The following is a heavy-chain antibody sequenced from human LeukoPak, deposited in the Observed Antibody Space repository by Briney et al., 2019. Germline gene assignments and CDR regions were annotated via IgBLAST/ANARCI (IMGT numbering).Heavy chain of an antibody. CDR3: ARHSSSWPYNDY. CDR2: IFPGDSDT. Sequence: GESLKISCKGSGFSFANYWIGWVRQMPGKGLEWMGIIFPGDSDTRYSPSFQGQVTISADKSISTAYLQWSSLKASDAAMYYCARHSSSWPYNDYWGQGTLVTVSS. D-gene: IGHD6-13*01. V-gene: IGHV5-51*01. CDR1: GFSFANYW. J-gene: IGHJ4*02.